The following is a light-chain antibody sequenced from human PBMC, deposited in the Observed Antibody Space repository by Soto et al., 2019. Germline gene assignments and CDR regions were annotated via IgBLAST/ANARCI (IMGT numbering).Light chain of an antibody. CDR2: DGS. J-gene: IGLJ2*01. CDR3: CSYAGSSTLV. V-gene: IGLV2-23*01. Sequence: QSALTQPASVSGSPGQSITISCTGTSSGVGSYNLVSWYQQHPGKAPKHMIYDGSKRPSGVSNRFSGSKSGNTAALTISGLQAEDEADYYFCSYAGSSTLVFGGGTKLTVL. CDR1: SSGVGSYNL.